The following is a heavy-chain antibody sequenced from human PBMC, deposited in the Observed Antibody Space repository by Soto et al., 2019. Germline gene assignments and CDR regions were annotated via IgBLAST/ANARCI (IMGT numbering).Heavy chain of an antibody. Sequence: SETLSLTCTVSGGSISSSSYYWDWIRQPPGKGLEWIGSIYYSGSTYYNPSLKSRVTISVDTSKNQFSLKLSSVTAADTAVYYCARRRFMAFDIWGQGTMVTVSS. J-gene: IGHJ3*02. CDR2: IYYSGST. D-gene: IGHD3-3*01. V-gene: IGHV4-39*01. CDR1: GGSISSSSYY. CDR3: ARRRFMAFDI.